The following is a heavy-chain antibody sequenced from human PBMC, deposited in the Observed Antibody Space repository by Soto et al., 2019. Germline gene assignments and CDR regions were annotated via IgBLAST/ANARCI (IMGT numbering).Heavy chain of an antibody. J-gene: IGHJ6*02. CDR3: TRHAIIPKLQYGMDV. Sequence: KTSETLSLTCTVSGGSVSGYYWSWIRQSPGKGLEWLGYIFYAGNTLYNPSVQSRVTISVDTSKNQFSLKLRSVTAADTAVYYCTRHAIIPKLQYGMDVWGQGTTVTVSS. CDR1: GGSVSGYY. D-gene: IGHD2-2*02. V-gene: IGHV4-59*02. CDR2: IFYAGNT.